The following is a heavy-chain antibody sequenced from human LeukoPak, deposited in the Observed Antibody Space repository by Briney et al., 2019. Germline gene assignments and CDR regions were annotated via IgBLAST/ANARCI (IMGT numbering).Heavy chain of an antibody. CDR2: IYHSGST. V-gene: IGHV4-30-2*01. Sequence: NSSETLSLTCAVSGGSISSGGYSWSWIRQPPGKGLEWIGYIYHSGSTYYNPSLKSRVTISVDRSKNQFSLKLSSVTAADTAVYYCARHQYQLSALDYWGQGTLVTVSS. CDR1: GGSISSGGYS. D-gene: IGHD2-2*01. J-gene: IGHJ4*02. CDR3: ARHQYQLSALDY.